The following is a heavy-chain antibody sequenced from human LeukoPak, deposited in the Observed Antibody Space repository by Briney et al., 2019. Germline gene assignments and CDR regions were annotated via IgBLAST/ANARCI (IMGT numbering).Heavy chain of an antibody. D-gene: IGHD2-2*01. J-gene: IGHJ6*02. V-gene: IGHV3-7*03. CDR3: AKMEYCSSTSCYGMDV. CDR1: GFSFSTYW. CDR2: IHQDGNEI. Sequence: PGGSLRLSCAASGFSFSTYWMSWVRQAPGKGLEWVANIHQDGNEIYSVDSVKGRFIISRDNAKNSMYLQMNTLRAEDTAVYYCAKMEYCSSTSCYGMDVWGQGTTVTVSS.